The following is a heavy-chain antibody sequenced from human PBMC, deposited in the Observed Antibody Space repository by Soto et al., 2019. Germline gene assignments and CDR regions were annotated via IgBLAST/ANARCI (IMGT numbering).Heavy chain of an antibody. D-gene: IGHD2-2*01. V-gene: IGHV1-69*01. J-gene: IGHJ4*02. CDR3: ARAGDIVVVPAAISMAYFDY. CDR2: IIPIFGTA. Sequence: QVQLVQSGAEVKKPGSSVKVSCKASGGTFSSYAISWVRQAPGHGLEWMGGIIPIFGTANYAQKFQGRVTITADESTSTAYMELSSLRSEDTAVYYCARAGDIVVVPAAISMAYFDYWGPGTLVTVSS. CDR1: GGTFSSYA.